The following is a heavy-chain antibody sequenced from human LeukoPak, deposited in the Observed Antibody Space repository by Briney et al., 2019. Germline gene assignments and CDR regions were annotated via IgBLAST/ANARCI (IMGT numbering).Heavy chain of an antibody. CDR1: GYTFTSYG. V-gene: IGHV1-18*01. Sequence: ASVKVSCKTSGYTFTSYGISWVRQAPGQGLEWMGWISAYNGNTDYAQKFQGRVTMTTDTSTSTAYMELWSLRSDDTAVYYCARVRAYCSSSSCFDYWDQGTLVTVSS. CDR3: ARVRAYCSSSSCFDY. D-gene: IGHD2-2*01. J-gene: IGHJ4*02. CDR2: ISAYNGNT.